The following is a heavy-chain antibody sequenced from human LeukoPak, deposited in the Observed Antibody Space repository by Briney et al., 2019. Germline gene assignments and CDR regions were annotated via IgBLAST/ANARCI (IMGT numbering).Heavy chain of an antibody. CDR3: ARGPPDCSSTSCYAFDAFDI. Sequence: SETLSLTCSVSGDSISSAFYWGWIRQPPGKGLEWIASMYSSGTTYYNPSLKSRVTISVDTSKNQFSLKLSSVTAADTAVYYCARGPPDCSSTSCYAFDAFDIWGQGTMVTASS. CDR1: GDSISSAFY. V-gene: IGHV4-38-2*02. J-gene: IGHJ3*02. D-gene: IGHD2-2*01. CDR2: MYSSGTT.